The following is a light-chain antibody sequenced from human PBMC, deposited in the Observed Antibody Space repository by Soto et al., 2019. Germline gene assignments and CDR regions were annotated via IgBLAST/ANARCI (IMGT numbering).Light chain of an antibody. V-gene: IGLV2-11*01. CDR3: CSYAGSYTHV. CDR2: DVS. Sequence: QSALTQPPSASGSPGQSVTISCTGTSSDIGGYNYVSWYQQHPGNGPKLMIYDVSKRPSGVPDRFSGSKSGNTASLTISGLQAEDEADYYCCSYAGSYTHVFGTGTKVTVL. CDR1: SSDIGGYNY. J-gene: IGLJ1*01.